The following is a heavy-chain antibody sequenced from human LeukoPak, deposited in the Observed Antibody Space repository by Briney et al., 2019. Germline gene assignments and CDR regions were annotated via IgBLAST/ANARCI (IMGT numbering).Heavy chain of an antibody. D-gene: IGHD6-19*01. J-gene: IGHJ4*02. CDR1: EFTFSSYG. CDR2: IKEDGSQI. CDR3: AGSSGWLFDY. Sequence: GGSLRLSCAASEFTFSSYGMHWVRQAPGKGLEWVANIKEDGSQIYYVDSVKGRFTISRDNAKNSVYLQMNSMRAEDTAVYYCAGSSGWLFDYWGQGTLVAVSS. V-gene: IGHV3-7*01.